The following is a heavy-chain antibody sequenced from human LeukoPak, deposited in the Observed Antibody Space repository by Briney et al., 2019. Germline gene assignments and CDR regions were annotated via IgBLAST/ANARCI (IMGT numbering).Heavy chain of an antibody. D-gene: IGHD2-21*02. V-gene: IGHV1-2*02. Sequence: ASVKVSCKASGYTFTGYYMHWVRQAPGQGLEWMGWINPNSGGTNYAQKFQGRVTMTRDTSISTAYMELSRLRSDDTAVYYCVVENCGGDCYSPYYYYYGMDVWGQGTTVTVSS. CDR2: INPNSGGT. J-gene: IGHJ6*02. CDR3: VVENCGGDCYSPYYYYYGMDV. CDR1: GYTFTGYY.